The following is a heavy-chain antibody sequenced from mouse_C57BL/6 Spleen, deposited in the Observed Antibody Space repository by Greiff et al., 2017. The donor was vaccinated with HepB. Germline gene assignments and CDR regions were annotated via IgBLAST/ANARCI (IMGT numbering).Heavy chain of an antibody. Sequence: VQLQQSGAELVRPGASVTLSCKASGYTFTDYEMHWVKQTPVHGLEWIGAIDPETGGTAYNQKFKGKAILTADKSSSTAYMELRSLTSEDSAVYCGTRPGRPLSYAMDYWGQGTSVTVSS. CDR3: TRPGRPLSYAMDY. J-gene: IGHJ4*01. CDR1: GYTFTDYE. CDR2: IDPETGGT. V-gene: IGHV1-15*01. D-gene: IGHD1-2*01.